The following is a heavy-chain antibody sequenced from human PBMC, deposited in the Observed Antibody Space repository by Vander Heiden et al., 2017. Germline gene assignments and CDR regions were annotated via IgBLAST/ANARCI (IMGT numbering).Heavy chain of an antibody. CDR3: ARYTTPYYYGSGSYYYYGMDV. V-gene: IGHV3-21*01. Sequence: EVQLVESGGGLVKPGGSLRLSCAASGFTFSSYSMTWVRPAPGKGLEWVSSISSSSSYIYYADSVKGRFTISRDNAKNSLYLQMNSLRAEDTAVYYCARYTTPYYYGSGSYYYYGMDVWGQGTTVTVSS. J-gene: IGHJ6*02. CDR1: GFTFSSYS. CDR2: ISSSSSYI. D-gene: IGHD3-10*01.